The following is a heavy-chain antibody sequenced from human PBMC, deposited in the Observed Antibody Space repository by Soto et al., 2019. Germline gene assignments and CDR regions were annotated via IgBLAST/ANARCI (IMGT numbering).Heavy chain of an antibody. CDR1: GFTFTSYA. D-gene: IGHD2-2*01. J-gene: IGHJ5*02. V-gene: IGHV3-30*04. CDR2: ISYHGRDE. CDR3: ARGRFSTTLYAGFDP. Sequence: GGSLRLSCAASGFTFTSYAMHWVRQAPGKGLEWVAAISYHGRDEYYADSVKGRFSISRDNSKNTLNLQMNSLRAEDTAVYYCARGRFSTTLYAGFDPWGQGTLVTVSS.